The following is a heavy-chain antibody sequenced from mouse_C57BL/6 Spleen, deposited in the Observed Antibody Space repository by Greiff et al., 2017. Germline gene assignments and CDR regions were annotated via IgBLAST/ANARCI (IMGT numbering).Heavy chain of an antibody. CDR3: SRGEYDDD. Sequence: EVQLQHPGPELVKPGASVKISCKASGYTFTDYYMNWVKQSHGQSLEWIGDINPTNGGTNYNQKFKGKATLTVDKSSSTAYMELRSLTSEDSAVYYCSRGEYDDDWGQATTLTVAS. CDR1: GYTFTDYY. J-gene: IGHJ2*01. V-gene: IGHV1-26*01. CDR2: INPTNGGT. D-gene: IGHD2-14*01.